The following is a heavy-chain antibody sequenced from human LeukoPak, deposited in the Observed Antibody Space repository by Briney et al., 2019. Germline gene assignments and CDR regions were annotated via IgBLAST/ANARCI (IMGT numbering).Heavy chain of an antibody. Sequence: ASVKVSCKASGYTFTSYGISWVRQAPGQGLEWMGWISAYNGNTNYAQKLQGRVTITTDTSTSTAYMELRSLRSDDTAVYYCARDKWGSSGWYFDYWGQGTLVTVSS. D-gene: IGHD6-19*01. CDR1: GYTFTSYG. CDR3: ARDKWGSSGWYFDY. CDR2: ISAYNGNT. J-gene: IGHJ4*02. V-gene: IGHV1-18*01.